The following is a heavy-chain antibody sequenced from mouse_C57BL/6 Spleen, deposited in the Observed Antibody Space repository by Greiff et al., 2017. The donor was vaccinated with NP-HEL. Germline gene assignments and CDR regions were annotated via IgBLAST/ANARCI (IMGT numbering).Heavy chain of an antibody. CDR1: GFTFSSYG. CDR2: ISSGGSYT. CDR3: ARPYYYGSSPHWYFVV. D-gene: IGHD1-1*01. J-gene: IGHJ1*03. Sequence: EVQLVESGGDLVKPGGSLKLSCAASGFTFSSYGMSWVRQTPDKRLEWVATISSGGSYTYYPDSVKGRFTISRDNAKNTLYLQMSSLKSEDTAMYYCARPYYYGSSPHWYFVVWGTGTTVTVSS. V-gene: IGHV5-6*01.